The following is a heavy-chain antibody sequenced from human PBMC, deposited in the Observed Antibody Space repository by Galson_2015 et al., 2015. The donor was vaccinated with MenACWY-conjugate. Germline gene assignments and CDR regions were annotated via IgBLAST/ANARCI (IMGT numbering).Heavy chain of an antibody. J-gene: IGHJ5*02. V-gene: IGHV4-39*07. Sequence: IRQPPGKGLEWIGSIYFSGSTYYNSSLKSRVTISVDTSENQFSLRVNSLTAADTAMYFCARDQWGKWFDPWGQGTQVTVSS. CDR2: IYFSGST. CDR3: ARDQWGKWFDP. D-gene: IGHD1-26*01.